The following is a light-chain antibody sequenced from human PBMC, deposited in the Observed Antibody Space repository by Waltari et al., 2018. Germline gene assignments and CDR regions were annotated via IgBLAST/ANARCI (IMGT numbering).Light chain of an antibody. Sequence: QSALTQPASVSGSPGQSITISCTGTSSDVGGYNYVSWYQQHPGKAPKLMIYEVSNRPSGVSMRFAGSKSGNPASLTIAGLQAEDEADYYCSSYTSSSTWVFGGGTKLTVL. CDR2: EVS. V-gene: IGLV2-14*01. CDR1: SSDVGGYNY. CDR3: SSYTSSSTWV. J-gene: IGLJ3*02.